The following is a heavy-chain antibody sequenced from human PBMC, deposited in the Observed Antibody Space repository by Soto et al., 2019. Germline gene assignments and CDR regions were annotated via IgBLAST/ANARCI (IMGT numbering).Heavy chain of an antibody. CDR3: ARAILVVVAATKWYWFDP. D-gene: IGHD2-15*01. Sequence: SETLSLTCAVYGGSFSGYYWSWIRQPPGKGLEWIGEINHSGSTNYNPSLKSRVTISVDTSKNQFSLKLSSVTAADTAVYYCARAILVVVAATKWYWFDPWGQGSLVSVS. CDR1: GGSFSGYY. V-gene: IGHV4-34*01. J-gene: IGHJ5*02. CDR2: INHSGST.